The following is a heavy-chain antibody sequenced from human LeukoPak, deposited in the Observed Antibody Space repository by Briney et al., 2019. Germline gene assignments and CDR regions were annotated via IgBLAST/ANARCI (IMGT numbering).Heavy chain of an antibody. CDR3: VRADAKKTAMVDY. V-gene: IGHV3-21*01. Sequence: PGGSLRLSCAASGFTFSSYSMNWVRQAPGKGLEWVSAISGSSSYIYYADSVKGRFTISRDNAKNSLYLQVNSLRVEDTAVYYCVRADAKKTAMVDYWGRGTLVAVSS. CDR2: ISGSSSYI. D-gene: IGHD5-18*01. J-gene: IGHJ4*02. CDR1: GFTFSSYS.